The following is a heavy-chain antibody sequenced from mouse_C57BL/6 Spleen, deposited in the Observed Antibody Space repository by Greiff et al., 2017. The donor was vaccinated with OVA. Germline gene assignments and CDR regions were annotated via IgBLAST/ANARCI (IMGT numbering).Heavy chain of an antibody. J-gene: IGHJ2*01. V-gene: IGHV1-80*01. CDR2: IYPGDGDT. CDR3: ARGVGTDY. D-gene: IGHD4-1*01. CDR1: GYAFSSYW. Sequence: QVQLQQSGAELVKPGASVKISCKASGYAFSSYWMNWEQQRPGKGLEWIGQIYPGDGDTNYNGKFKGKATLTADKSSSTAYMQLSSLTSEDSAVYFCARGVGTDYWGQGTTLTVSS.